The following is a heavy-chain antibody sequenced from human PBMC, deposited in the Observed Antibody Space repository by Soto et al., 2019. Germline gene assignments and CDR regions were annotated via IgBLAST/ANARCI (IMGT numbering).Heavy chain of an antibody. Sequence: QVQLVQSGAEVKKPGASVKVSCKFSGYSFINYGMTWVRQAPGQGFEWMGWISGSNGATNYAQRFQGRVTLTTDTSTNTAYMELRSLRLDDTAIYYCARDSKWLIINGNWFDSWGQATLVTVSS. D-gene: IGHD5-12*01. J-gene: IGHJ5*01. CDR1: GYSFINYG. CDR3: ARDSKWLIINGNWFDS. CDR2: ISGSNGAT. V-gene: IGHV1-18*04.